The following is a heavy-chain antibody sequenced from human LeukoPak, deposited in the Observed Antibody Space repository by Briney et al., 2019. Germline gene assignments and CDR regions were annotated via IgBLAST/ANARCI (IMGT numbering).Heavy chain of an antibody. CDR2: IYYRGNT. J-gene: IGHJ4*02. CDR1: GGSSSSSSYH. CDR3: ARHPSTPDY. Sequence: SETLSLTCTVSGGSSSSSSYHWGWIRQAPEKGLEWIATIYYRGNTYYNPSLKSRVTISMDTSKNQFSLRLNSVTAADTAVYYCARHPSTPDYWGQGTLVTVSS. V-gene: IGHV4-39*01.